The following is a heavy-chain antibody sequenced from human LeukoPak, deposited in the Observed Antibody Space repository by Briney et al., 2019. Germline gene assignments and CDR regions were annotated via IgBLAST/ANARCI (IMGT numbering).Heavy chain of an antibody. J-gene: IGHJ3*02. CDR2: IYYSGST. V-gene: IGHV4-31*03. D-gene: IGHD3-22*01. CDR1: GGSISSGGYY. Sequence: RTSETLSLTCTVSGGSISSGGYYWSWIRQHPGKGLEWIGYIYYSGSTYYNPSLKSRVTISVDTSKNQFSLKLSSVTAADTAVYHCARDRSYYDSSGYPYRAFDIWGQGTMVTVSS. CDR3: ARDRSYYDSSGYPYRAFDI.